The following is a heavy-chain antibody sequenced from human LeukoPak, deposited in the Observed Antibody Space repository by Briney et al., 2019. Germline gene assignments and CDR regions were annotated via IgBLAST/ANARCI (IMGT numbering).Heavy chain of an antibody. J-gene: IGHJ4*02. V-gene: IGHV4-34*01. CDR2: IHYSGSA. CDR1: GGSFSGYY. CDR3: ARAGGVKTAALDLDY. Sequence: SETLSLTCAVYGGSFSGYYWTWIRQPPGKGLEWIGEIHYSGSATYNPSLKSRVTISRDTSKNQFSLKLTSVTTADTAVYYCARAGGVKTAALDLDYWGQGTLVTVSP. D-gene: IGHD6-25*01.